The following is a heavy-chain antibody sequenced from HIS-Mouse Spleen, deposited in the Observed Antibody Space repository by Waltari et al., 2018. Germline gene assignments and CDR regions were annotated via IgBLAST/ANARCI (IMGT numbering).Heavy chain of an antibody. Sequence: QVQLQESGPGLVKPSETLSLTCTVSGYSISSGYYWGWIRQPPGKGLEWIGSIYHSGSTYSTPSLKSRVTISVETSKNQFSLKLSSVTAADTAVYYCARDGLDTAWGQGTMVTVSS. J-gene: IGHJ3*01. CDR2: IYHSGST. CDR1: GYSISSGYY. D-gene: IGHD5-18*01. CDR3: ARDGLDTA. V-gene: IGHV4-38-2*02.